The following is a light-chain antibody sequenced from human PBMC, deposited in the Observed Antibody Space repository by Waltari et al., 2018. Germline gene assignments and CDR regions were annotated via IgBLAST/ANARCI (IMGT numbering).Light chain of an antibody. Sequence: DIRMTQFPSTLPASVGDRVTITCRASQSVSSWLAWYQQKPGKAPKLLIYKASNLESGVPSRFSGSGSGTEFTLTISSLQTDDFATYYCEHYNGFPYTFGQGTRLEI. J-gene: IGKJ2*01. V-gene: IGKV1-5*03. CDR1: QSVSSW. CDR3: EHYNGFPYT. CDR2: KAS.